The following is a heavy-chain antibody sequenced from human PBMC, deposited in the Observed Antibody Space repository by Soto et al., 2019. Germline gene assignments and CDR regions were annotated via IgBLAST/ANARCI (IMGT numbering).Heavy chain of an antibody. CDR3: ARRVPPVEWFDP. J-gene: IGHJ5*02. V-gene: IGHV1-69*13. Sequence: ALVKVSCKASGGTFSSYAISWVRQAPGQGLEWMGGIIPIFGTANYAQKFQGRVTITADESTSTAYMELSSLRSEDTAVYYCARRVPPVEWFDPWGQGTLVTVSS. CDR1: GGTFSSYA. D-gene: IGHD1-1*01. CDR2: IIPIFGTA.